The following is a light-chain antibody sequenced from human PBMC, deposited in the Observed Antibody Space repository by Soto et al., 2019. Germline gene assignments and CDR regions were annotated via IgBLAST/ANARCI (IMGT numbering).Light chain of an antibody. CDR2: EVS. CDR3: SSYTGSTYV. Sequence: QSVLTQPASVSGSPGQSITISCTGTSSDVGGYNYVSWYQQYPGKVPKVMIYEVSNRPSGVSNRFSGSKSGNTASLTISGVKAEDEADSYCSSYTGSTYVFGTGTKVTV. V-gene: IGLV2-14*01. CDR1: SSDVGGYNY. J-gene: IGLJ1*01.